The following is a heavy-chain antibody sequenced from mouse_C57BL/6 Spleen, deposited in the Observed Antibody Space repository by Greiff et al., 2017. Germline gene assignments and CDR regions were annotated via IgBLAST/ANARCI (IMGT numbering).Heavy chain of an antibody. Sequence: VKLMESGPGLVAPSQSLSITCTVSGFSLTSYGVDWVRQPPGKGLEWLGVIWGGGSTNYNSALMSRLSISKDNSKSQVFLRMNSLQTDDTAMYYCAKHTIFGYSNYGAMDYWGQGTSVTVSS. CDR1: GFSLTSYG. J-gene: IGHJ4*01. CDR3: AKHTIFGYSNYGAMDY. V-gene: IGHV2-9*01. D-gene: IGHD2-5*01. CDR2: IWGGGST.